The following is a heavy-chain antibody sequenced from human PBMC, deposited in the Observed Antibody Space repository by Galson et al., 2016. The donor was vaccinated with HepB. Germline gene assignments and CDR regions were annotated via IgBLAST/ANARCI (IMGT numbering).Heavy chain of an antibody. V-gene: IGHV1-2*05. CDR2: INPRSGAA. CDR1: GYPFTDYY. CDR3: ARGELLRNFGSLLSADLVGLYV. Sequence: SVKVSCKASGYPFTDYYINWVRLAPGQGLEWMGRINPRSGAADSSLKFQGRVTMTRDTSVSKAYMELRGLKSDDSVVYYCARGELLRNFGSLLSADLVGLYVWCQGTTVTVSS. J-gene: IGHJ6*02. D-gene: IGHD3-9*01.